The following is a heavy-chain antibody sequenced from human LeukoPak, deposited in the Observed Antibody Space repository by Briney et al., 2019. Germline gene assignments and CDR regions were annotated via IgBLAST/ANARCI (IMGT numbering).Heavy chain of an antibody. CDR2: IKQDGSEK. CDR1: GFTFSSYW. D-gene: IGHD2-2*01. V-gene: IGHV3-7*01. J-gene: IGHJ4*02. Sequence: GGPLRLSCAASGFTFSSYWMSWVRQAPGKGLEWVANIKQDGSEKYYVDSVKGRFTISRDNAKNSLYLQMNSLRAEDTAVYYCARESLYCSSTSCTSPHFDYWGQGTLVTVSS. CDR3: ARESLYCSSTSCTSPHFDY.